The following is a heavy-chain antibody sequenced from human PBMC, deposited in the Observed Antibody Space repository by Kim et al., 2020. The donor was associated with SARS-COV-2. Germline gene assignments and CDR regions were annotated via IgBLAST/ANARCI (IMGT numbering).Heavy chain of an antibody. CDR2: ISASGAST. CDR3: AKVCGDNCYFPDF. D-gene: IGHD2-15*01. Sequence: GGSLRLSCAASEFTFRSYVMSWVRQAPGRGLEWVSAISASGASTYYADSVKDQLTISRDNSKNTPYLQMYSLRAEDTAIYYCAKVCGDNCYFPDFWGQGT. J-gene: IGHJ4*02. V-gene: IGHV3-23*01. CDR1: EFTFRSYV.